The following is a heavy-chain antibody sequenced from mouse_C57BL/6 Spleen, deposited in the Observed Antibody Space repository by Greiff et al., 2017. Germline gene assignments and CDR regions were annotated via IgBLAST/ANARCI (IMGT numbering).Heavy chain of an antibody. J-gene: IGHJ2*01. CDR1: GYTFTDYY. CDR3: ARADYSFDY. V-gene: IGHV1-19*01. Sequence: EVQLQQSGPVLVKPGASVKMSCKASGYTFTDYYMNWVQQSHGKSLEWIGVINPYNGGTSYNQKFKGKATLTVDKSSSTAYMELNSLTSEDSAVYYCARADYSFDYWGQGTTLTVSS. D-gene: IGHD2-4*01. CDR2: INPYNGGT.